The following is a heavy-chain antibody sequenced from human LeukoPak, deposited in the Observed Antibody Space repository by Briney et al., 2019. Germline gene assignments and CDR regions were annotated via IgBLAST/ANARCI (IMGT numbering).Heavy chain of an antibody. Sequence: SVKVSCKSSGGTISTYGFTWVRQAPGQGLEWMGWIFPKFGTSNYAQRFQGRVTITADESTNTAYMEMRSLRSDDTAVYYCARGSSGSHTFDFWGQGSLVTVSS. CDR3: ARGSSGSHTFDF. V-gene: IGHV1-69*13. D-gene: IGHD1-26*01. J-gene: IGHJ4*02. CDR2: IFPKFGTS. CDR1: GGTISTYG.